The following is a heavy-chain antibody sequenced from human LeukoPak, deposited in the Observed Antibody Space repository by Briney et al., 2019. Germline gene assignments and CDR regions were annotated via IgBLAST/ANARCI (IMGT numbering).Heavy chain of an antibody. Sequence: ASVKVFCKASGYTFTSYAMHWVRQAPGQRLEWMGWINAGNGNTKYSEKFQGRVTITRDTSASTAYMELSSLRYEDTAVYYCAREGSGWYCDYWGQATLVTVSS. J-gene: IGHJ4*02. CDR2: INAGNGNT. D-gene: IGHD6-19*01. CDR1: GYTFTSYA. V-gene: IGHV1-3*01. CDR3: AREGSGWYCDY.